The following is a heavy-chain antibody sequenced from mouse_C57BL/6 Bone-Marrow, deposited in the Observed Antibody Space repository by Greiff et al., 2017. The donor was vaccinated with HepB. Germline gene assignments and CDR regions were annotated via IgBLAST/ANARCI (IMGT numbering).Heavy chain of an antibody. D-gene: IGHD3-2*02. V-gene: IGHV1-15*01. Sequence: VQLQQSGAELVRPGASVTLSCKASGYTFTDYEMHWVKQTPVHGLEWIGAIDPETGGTAYNQKFKGKAILTAYKSSSTAYMELHSLTSEDSAVYYCTKVDSSGYVRYAMDYWGQGTSVTVAS. J-gene: IGHJ4*01. CDR2: IDPETGGT. CDR1: GYTFTDYE. CDR3: TKVDSSGYVRYAMDY.